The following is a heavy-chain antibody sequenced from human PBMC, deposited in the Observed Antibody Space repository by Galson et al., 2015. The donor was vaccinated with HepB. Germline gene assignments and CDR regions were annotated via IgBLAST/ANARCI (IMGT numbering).Heavy chain of an antibody. CDR1: GFTFSNAW. J-gene: IGHJ6*02. CDR3: TTGAKGSGSYSYYYYYGMDV. V-gene: IGHV3-15*01. Sequence: SLRLSCAASGFTFSNAWMSWVRQAPGKGLEWVGRIKSKTDGGTTDYAAPVKGRFTISRDDSKNTLYLQMNSLKTEDTAVYYCTTGAKGSGSYSYYYYYGMDVWGQGTTVTVPS. D-gene: IGHD3-10*01. CDR2: IKSKTDGGTT.